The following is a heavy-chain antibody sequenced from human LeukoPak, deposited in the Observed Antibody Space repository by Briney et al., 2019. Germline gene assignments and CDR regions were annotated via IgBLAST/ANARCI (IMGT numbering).Heavy chain of an antibody. Sequence: SVKVSCKASGGTFSSYAISWVRQAPGLGLEWMGGIIPIFGTANYAQKFQGRVTITADESTSTAYMELSSLRSEDTAVYYCARARTTRDGYNYGTFDIWGQGTMVTVSS. CDR1: GGTFSSYA. D-gene: IGHD5-24*01. CDR3: ARARTTRDGYNYGTFDI. J-gene: IGHJ3*02. CDR2: IIPIFGTA. V-gene: IGHV1-69*13.